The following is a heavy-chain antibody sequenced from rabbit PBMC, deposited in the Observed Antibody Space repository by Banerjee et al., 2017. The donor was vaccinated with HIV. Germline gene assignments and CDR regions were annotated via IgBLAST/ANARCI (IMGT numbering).Heavy chain of an antibody. CDR3: ARDLAGVIGWNFNL. CDR2: IYTGSSGDT. D-gene: IGHD4-1*01. Sequence: QSLEESGGDLVQPGASLTLTCTASGFSFSSNYFMCWVRQAPGKGLEWIGCIYTGSSGDTVYASWAKGRFTISKTSSTTVTLQMTSLTAADTATYFCARDLAGVIGWNFNLWGPGTLVTVS. V-gene: IGHV1S40*01. J-gene: IGHJ4*01. CDR1: GFSFSSNYF.